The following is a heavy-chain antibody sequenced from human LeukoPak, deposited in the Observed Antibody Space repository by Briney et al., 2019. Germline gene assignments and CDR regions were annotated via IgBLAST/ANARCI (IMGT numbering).Heavy chain of an antibody. V-gene: IGHV4-59*01. Sequence: SETLSLTCTVSGGSISSYYWSWIRQPPGKGLEWIGYIYYSGSTNYDPSLKSRVTISVDTSKNQFSLKLSSVTAADTAVYYCARGGYSYGYFDYWAREPWSPSPQ. CDR3: ARGGYSYGYFDY. CDR2: IYYSGST. D-gene: IGHD5-18*01. CDR1: GGSISSYY. J-gene: IGHJ4*02.